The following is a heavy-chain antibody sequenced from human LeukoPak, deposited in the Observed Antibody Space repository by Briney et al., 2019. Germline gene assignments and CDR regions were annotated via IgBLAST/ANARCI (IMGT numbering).Heavy chain of an antibody. V-gene: IGHV3-30*02. CDR3: AKDRRGSCNAGSCYCCDY. CDR1: EFTFNSYG. D-gene: IGHD2-15*01. Sequence: GGSLRLSCTASEFTFNSYGMHWVRQAPGKGLEWVAFMRFDGSDEHYADSVKGRFTISRDNSKNTLYLQMNSLRAEDPAVYYCAKDRRGSCNAGSCYCCDYWGRGALVTVSS. CDR2: MRFDGSDE. J-gene: IGHJ4*02.